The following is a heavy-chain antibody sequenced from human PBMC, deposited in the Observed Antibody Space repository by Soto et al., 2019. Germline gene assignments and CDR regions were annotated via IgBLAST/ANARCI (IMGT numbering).Heavy chain of an antibody. D-gene: IGHD3-10*01. CDR2: IYYSGST. CDR1: GGSISSYY. Sequence: SETLSLTCTVSGGSISSYYWSWIRQPPGKGLEWIGYIYYSGSTNYNPSLKSRVTISVDTSKNQFSLKLSSVTAADTAVYYCARGGYYYGSGSYPPFDYWGQGTLVTVSS. CDR3: ARGGYYYGSGSYPPFDY. V-gene: IGHV4-59*01. J-gene: IGHJ4*02.